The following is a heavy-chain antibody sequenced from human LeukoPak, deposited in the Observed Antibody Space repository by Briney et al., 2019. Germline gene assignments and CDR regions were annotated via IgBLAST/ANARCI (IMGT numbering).Heavy chain of an antibody. Sequence: PGGSLRLSCAASGFTFSSYAMTWVRQAPGKGLEWVANIKQDGSEKNYVDSVKGRFAISRDNAKNSLYLQMNSLRAEDTAVYSCARDQGTTVTSYAFDIWGQGTMVTVSS. D-gene: IGHD4-17*01. CDR2: IKQDGSEK. J-gene: IGHJ3*02. CDR1: GFTFSSYA. V-gene: IGHV3-7*01. CDR3: ARDQGTTVTSYAFDI.